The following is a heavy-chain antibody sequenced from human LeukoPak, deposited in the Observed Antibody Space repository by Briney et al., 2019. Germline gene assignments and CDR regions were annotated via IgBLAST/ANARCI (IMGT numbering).Heavy chain of an antibody. CDR1: GFTFANYG. Sequence: GGSLRLSCAASGFTFANYGMNWVRQAPGKRLEWVSIISGGGDNTYYIDSVKGRFTISRDNSKNTLYLQMDSLRAEDTAVYYCAKSRYYFDSWGQGTLVTVSS. V-gene: IGHV3-23*01. CDR2: ISGGGDNT. J-gene: IGHJ4*02. CDR3: AKSRYYFDS. D-gene: IGHD1-14*01.